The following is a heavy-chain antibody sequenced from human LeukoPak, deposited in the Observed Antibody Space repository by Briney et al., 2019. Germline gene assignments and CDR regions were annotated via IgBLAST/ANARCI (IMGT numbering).Heavy chain of an antibody. V-gene: IGHV3-48*01. D-gene: IGHD2-21*02. CDR2: INSASATF. J-gene: IGHJ4*02. CDR1: GFTFSTSS. CDR3: ARDRYCGGDCYSYYFDY. Sequence: GGSLRLSCVASGFTFSTSSMNWVRQAPGKGLEWISYINSASATFYYADSVKGRFTISRDNSKNTLYLQMNSLRAEDTAVYYCARDRYCGGDCYSYYFDYWGQGTLVTVSS.